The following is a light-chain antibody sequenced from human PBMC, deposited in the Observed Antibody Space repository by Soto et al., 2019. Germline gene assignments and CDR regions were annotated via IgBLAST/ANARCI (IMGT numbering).Light chain of an antibody. V-gene: IGLV2-14*03. CDR2: DVT. J-gene: IGLJ3*02. CDR1: SSDVGGYNF. Sequence: QSALTQPASVSGSPGQSITISCTGTSSDVGGYNFVSWYQQHPGKAPRLLIYDVTNPPSGVSDRFSGSKSGNTASLTISGLQAEDEAHYYCNAYTSYNTQWLFGGGTKLTVL. CDR3: NAYTSYNTQWL.